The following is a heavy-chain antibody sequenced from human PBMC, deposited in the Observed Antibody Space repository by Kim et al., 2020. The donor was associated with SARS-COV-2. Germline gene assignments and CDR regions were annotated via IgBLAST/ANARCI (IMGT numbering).Heavy chain of an antibody. J-gene: IGHJ6*02. D-gene: IGHD2-2*01. CDR2: IIPIFGTA. CDR1: GGTFSSYA. CDR3: ARDLLLENIVVVPAAANIYYYYGMDV. Sequence: SVKVSCKASGGTFSSYAISWVRQAPGQGLEWMGGIIPIFGTANYAQKFQGRVTITADESTSTAYMELSSLRSEDTAVYYCARDLLLENIVVVPAAANIYYYYGMDVWGQGTTVTVSS. V-gene: IGHV1-69*13.